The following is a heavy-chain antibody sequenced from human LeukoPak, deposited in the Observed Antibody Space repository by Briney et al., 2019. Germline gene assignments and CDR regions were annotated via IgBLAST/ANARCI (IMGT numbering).Heavy chain of an antibody. CDR3: ARNLRPDFDY. Sequence: SQTLSLTCAISGDSVSSSSSAWSWIWQSPSRGLEWLGRTYYRSKWNHDYAESVKSRITINPDTSKNEFSLQLNSVTPEDTAVYYCARNLRPDFDYWGQGTLVTVSS. CDR2: TYYRSKWNH. V-gene: IGHV6-1*01. CDR1: GDSVSSSSSA. J-gene: IGHJ4*02.